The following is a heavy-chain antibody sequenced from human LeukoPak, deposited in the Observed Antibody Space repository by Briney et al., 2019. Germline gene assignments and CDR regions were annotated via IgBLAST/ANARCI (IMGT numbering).Heavy chain of an antibody. V-gene: IGHV1-69*13. Sequence: ASVKVSCKASGGTLSSYAISWVRQAPGQGLEWMGGIIPLFGTANYAQKFQGRVTITADESTSTAYMELRSLRSEDTAVYYCTTDLNMILVPDAFDLWGQGTLVTVSS. CDR3: TTDLNMILVPDAFDL. CDR2: IIPLFGTA. J-gene: IGHJ3*01. D-gene: IGHD3-22*01. CDR1: GGTLSSYA.